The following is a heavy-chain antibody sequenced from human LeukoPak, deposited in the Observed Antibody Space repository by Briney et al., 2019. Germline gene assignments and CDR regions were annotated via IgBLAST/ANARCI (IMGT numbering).Heavy chain of an antibody. J-gene: IGHJ4*02. CDR1: GYTFTSHG. D-gene: IGHD5-18*01. CDR3: ARARSEAMADTLFFDY. V-gene: IGHV1-18*01. CDR2: ISTYNGDT. Sequence: ASVKVSCKTSGYTFTSHGINWVRQAPGQGLEWMGWISTYNGDTNYAQKFQGRVTITADKSTSTAYMELSSLRSEDTAVYYCARARSEAMADTLFFDYWGQGTLVTVSS.